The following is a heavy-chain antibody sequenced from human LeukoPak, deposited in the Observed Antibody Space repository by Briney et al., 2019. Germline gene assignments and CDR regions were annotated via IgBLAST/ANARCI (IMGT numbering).Heavy chain of an antibody. D-gene: IGHD6-19*01. V-gene: IGHV1-18*01. Sequence: ASVKVSCKASGYTFNIYTITWVRQAPGQGPEGMGWISPNTGDTDYAQNLQGRLTMTTHTSTSTAYMELRNLRSDDTAVYYCARVHYGSGWYLGFWGQGTLVTVSS. CDR2: ISPNTGDT. CDR1: GYTFNIYT. J-gene: IGHJ4*02. CDR3: ARVHYGSGWYLGF.